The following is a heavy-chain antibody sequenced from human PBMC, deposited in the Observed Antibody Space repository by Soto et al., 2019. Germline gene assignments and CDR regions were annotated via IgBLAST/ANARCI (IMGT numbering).Heavy chain of an antibody. Sequence: GSLRLSCSASGFTVSSYAMHWVRQAPGKGLEYVSAISSNGGSTYYADSVKGRFTISRDNSKNTLYLQMRSLRAEDTAVYYCVKDMGYDSSGYGMDVWGQGTTVTVSS. J-gene: IGHJ6*02. CDR1: GFTVSSYA. V-gene: IGHV3-64D*08. CDR2: ISSNGGST. D-gene: IGHD3-22*01. CDR3: VKDMGYDSSGYGMDV.